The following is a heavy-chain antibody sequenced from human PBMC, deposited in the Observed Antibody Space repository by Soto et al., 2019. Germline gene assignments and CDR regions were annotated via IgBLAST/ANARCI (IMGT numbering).Heavy chain of an antibody. Sequence: EVHLVHSGGGLVQPGESLSLSCVASGFTFNDYAMHWVRQTPGKGLEWVAAISNRGSSAYYADSVKGRFTTSRDKSTKTLSLHMHTLRVEDTAVYFCAKAFCDAATCFPCESWGQGTPVAVSP. CDR1: GFTFNDYA. D-gene: IGHD2-21*01. CDR3: AKAFCDAATCFPCES. V-gene: IGHV3-23*04. CDR2: ISNRGSSA. J-gene: IGHJ4*02.